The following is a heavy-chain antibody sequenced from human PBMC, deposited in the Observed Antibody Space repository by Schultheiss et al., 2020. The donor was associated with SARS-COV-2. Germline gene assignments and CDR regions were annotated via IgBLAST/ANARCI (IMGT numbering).Heavy chain of an antibody. J-gene: IGHJ6*02. CDR2: IKCDGSEK. Sequence: GESLKISCAASGFTFSSSWMHWVCQAPEKGLEWVADIKCDGSEKYYVDSVKGRFTISRDNAKNSLYLQMNSLRAEDTAVYYCAKRQIKLQGGGMDVWGQGTTVTVSS. CDR1: GFTFSSSW. V-gene: IGHV3-52*01. CDR3: AKRQIKLQGGGMDV. D-gene: IGHD4-11*01.